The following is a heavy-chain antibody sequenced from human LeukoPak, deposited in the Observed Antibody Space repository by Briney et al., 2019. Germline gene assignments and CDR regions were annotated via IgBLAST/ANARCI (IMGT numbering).Heavy chain of an antibody. D-gene: IGHD2-15*01. CDR3: ARSCSGGSCYHNDAFDI. CDR1: GGSISSSSYY. CDR2: IYYSGST. Sequence: SETLSLTCTVSGGSISSSSYYWGWLRQPPGKGLEWIGSIYYSGSTYYNPSLKSRVTISVDTSKDQFSLKLSSVTAADTAVYYCARSCSGGSCYHNDAFDIWGQGTMVTVSS. V-gene: IGHV4-39*01. J-gene: IGHJ3*02.